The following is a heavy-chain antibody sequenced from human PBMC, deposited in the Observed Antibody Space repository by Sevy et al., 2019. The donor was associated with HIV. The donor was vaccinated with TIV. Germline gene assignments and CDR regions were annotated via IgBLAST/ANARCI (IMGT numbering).Heavy chain of an antibody. J-gene: IGHJ6*02. CDR3: AKDINRGCDGVNCYSYFYYFYCLDV. V-gene: IGHV3-9*01. Sequence: SLKISCAASGFPFNDHAMHWVRQVPGKGLEWVSGVSWNCRNIGYADSVKGRFTISRDNARHFLYLEMNSLRPEDTAFYYCAKDINRGCDGVNCYSYFYYFYCLDVWGQGTTVTV. CDR2: VSWNCRNI. CDR1: GFPFNDHA. D-gene: IGHD2-21*01.